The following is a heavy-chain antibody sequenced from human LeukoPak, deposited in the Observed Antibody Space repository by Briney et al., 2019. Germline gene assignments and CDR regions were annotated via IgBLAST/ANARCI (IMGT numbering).Heavy chain of an antibody. J-gene: IGHJ4*02. V-gene: IGHV3-30*18. CDR1: GFTFSSYG. CDR2: ISYDGSNK. Sequence: PGGSLRLSCAASGFTFSSYGMHWVRQARDKGLEWVAVISYDGSNKYYADSVKGRFTVSRDNSKNTLYLQMNSLRAEDTAVYYCAKDLAGSSSWWGQGTLVTVSS. CDR3: AKDLAGSSSW. D-gene: IGHD6-13*01.